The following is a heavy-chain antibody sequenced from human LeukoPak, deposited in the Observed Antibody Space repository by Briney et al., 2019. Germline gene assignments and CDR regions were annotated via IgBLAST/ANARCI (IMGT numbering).Heavy chain of an antibody. D-gene: IGHD1-26*01. CDR1: GFTFSDYY. V-gene: IGHV3-11*06. CDR3: ARSRYTGSHFDY. Sequence: GGSLRLSCAASGFTFSDYYMSWIRQAPGKGLEWVSYISKSGDNTNYADSVKGRFTISRDNAKNTVYLQMNSLRAEDTAVYYCARSRYTGSHFDYWGQGTLVTVSS. CDR2: ISKSGDNT. J-gene: IGHJ4*02.